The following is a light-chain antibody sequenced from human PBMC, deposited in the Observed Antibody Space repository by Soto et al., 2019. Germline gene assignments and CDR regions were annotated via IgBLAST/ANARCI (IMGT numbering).Light chain of an antibody. J-gene: IGKJ1*01. CDR2: AAS. V-gene: IGKV1-27*01. Sequence: DIEMTQSPSSLSASVGDRVTITCRASQGISNYLAWYQQRPGKVPKLLIYAASTLQSGVPSRFSGSGSGTDFTLTMSSLQPEDVATYYWQKYDSAPWTFGQGTEVEIK. CDR3: QKYDSAPWT. CDR1: QGISNY.